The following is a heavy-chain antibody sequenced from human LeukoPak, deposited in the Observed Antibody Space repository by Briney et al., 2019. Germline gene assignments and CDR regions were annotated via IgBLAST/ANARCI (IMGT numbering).Heavy chain of an antibody. CDR3: AKRESSSSWYNYFDY. Sequence: GGSLRLSCAASGFTFSNYAMSWVRQAPGKGPEWVSAISPSADSSSYADSVKGRFAISRDNSKNTLYLQMDSLRAEDTAVYYCAKRESSSSWYNYFDYWGQGTLVTVSS. V-gene: IGHV3-23*01. CDR1: GFTFSNYA. D-gene: IGHD6-13*01. J-gene: IGHJ4*02. CDR2: ISPSADSS.